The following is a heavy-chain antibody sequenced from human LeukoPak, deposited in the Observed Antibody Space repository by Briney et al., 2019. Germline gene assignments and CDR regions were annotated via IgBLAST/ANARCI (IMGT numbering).Heavy chain of an antibody. CDR2: INPNSGGT. CDR1: GYTFTGYY. V-gene: IGHV1-2*02. D-gene: IGHD3-10*01. J-gene: IGHJ5*02. Sequence: ASVKVSCKASGYTFTGYYMHWVRQAPGQGLEWMGWINPNSGGTNYAQKLQGRVTMTTDTSTSTAYMELRSLRSDDTAVYYCARDETTYYYGSGSYYSNWFDPWGQGTLVTVSS. CDR3: ARDETTYYYGSGSYYSNWFDP.